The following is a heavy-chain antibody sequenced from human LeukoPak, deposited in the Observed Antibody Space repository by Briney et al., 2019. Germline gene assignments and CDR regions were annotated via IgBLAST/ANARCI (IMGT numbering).Heavy chain of an antibody. J-gene: IGHJ5*02. CDR3: ASSTWYSGSYHLGGSGES. D-gene: IGHD1-26*01. CDR1: GFTFSSYW. CDR2: IKLDVSET. V-gene: IGHV3-7*01. Sequence: PGGSLRLSCAASGFTFSSYWMTWVRQAPGKGLEWVANIKLDVSETYYVDSVRGRFTISRDNTKNSLYLQMDSLRAEDTAVYYCASSTWYSGSYHLGGSGESWGQGTLVTVSS.